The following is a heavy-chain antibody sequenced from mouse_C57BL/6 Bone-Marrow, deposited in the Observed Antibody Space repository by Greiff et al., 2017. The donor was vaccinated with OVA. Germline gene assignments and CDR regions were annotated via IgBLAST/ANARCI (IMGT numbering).Heavy chain of an antibody. D-gene: IGHD3-3*01. CDR1: GYTFTSYW. Sequence: QVQLQQPGAELVRPGSSVKLSCKASGYTFTSYWMHWVKQRPIQGLEWIGNIDPSDSETHYNQKFKDKATLTVDKSSSTAYMQLSSLTSEDSAVYYCARGREWGAEAYWGQGTLVTVSA. J-gene: IGHJ3*01. V-gene: IGHV1-52*01. CDR2: IDPSDSET. CDR3: ARGREWGAEAY.